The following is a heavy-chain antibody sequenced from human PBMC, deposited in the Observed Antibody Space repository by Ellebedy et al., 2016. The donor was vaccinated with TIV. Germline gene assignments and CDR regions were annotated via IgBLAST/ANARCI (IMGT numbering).Heavy chain of an antibody. CDR2: ISNTGSRT. CDR1: GFTFSSYP. D-gene: IGHD3-22*01. CDR3: AKGRGGGSDSSAPRYYFDY. V-gene: IGHV3-23*01. J-gene: IGHJ4*02. Sequence: PGGSLRLSCAASGFTFSSYPMSWVSQAPGKGLEWVSTISNTGSRTYYADSVEGRFIISRYNSKKTLYLQMNSLRAEDTAVYYCAKGRGGGSDSSAPRYYFDYWGLGTLVTVSS.